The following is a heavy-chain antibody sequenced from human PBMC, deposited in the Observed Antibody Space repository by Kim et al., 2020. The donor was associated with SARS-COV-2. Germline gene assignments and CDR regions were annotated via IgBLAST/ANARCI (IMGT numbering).Heavy chain of an antibody. V-gene: IGHV1-69*13. CDR1: GGTVNTYA. CDR3: ATVDYLDISALDH. Sequence: SVKVSCKASGGTVNTYAFNWVRQAPGQGLEWMGGIIPSFGTTNYARKFHVRVTITADESANTAYMELSSLTSDDTAMYYCATVDYLDISALDHWGPGTLVTVSS. CDR2: IIPSFGTT. J-gene: IGHJ4*02. D-gene: IGHD4-17*01.